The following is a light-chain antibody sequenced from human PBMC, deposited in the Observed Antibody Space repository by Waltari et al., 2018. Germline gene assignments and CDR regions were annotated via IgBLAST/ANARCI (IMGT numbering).Light chain of an antibody. Sequence: EIVLTQSPGTLSLSPGEGATLSCRASQSISSNYLAWYQQRPGQAPRLLVYDASSRATGIPDRFSGSGSGTDFTLTISRLEPEDFALYFCQQHGSLPQTFGQRTKVEIK. V-gene: IGKV3-20*01. CDR1: QSISSNY. CDR2: DAS. J-gene: IGKJ1*01. CDR3: QQHGSLPQT.